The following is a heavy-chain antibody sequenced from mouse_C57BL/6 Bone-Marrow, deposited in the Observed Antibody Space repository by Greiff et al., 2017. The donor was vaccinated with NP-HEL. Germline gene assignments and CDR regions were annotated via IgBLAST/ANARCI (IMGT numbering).Heavy chain of an antibody. J-gene: IGHJ3*01. CDR2: IDPANGNT. CDR1: GFHIKNTS. V-gene: IGHV14-3*01. D-gene: IGHD1-1*01. Sequence: VQLKESVAELVRPGASVTLSCTASGFHIKNTSMHWVKQRPEQGLEWIGRIDPANGNTKYAPQFQGKATITADTSSNTAHLQLSSLTSEDTAIYYCARLLGFAYWGQGTLVTVSA. CDR3: ARLLGFAY.